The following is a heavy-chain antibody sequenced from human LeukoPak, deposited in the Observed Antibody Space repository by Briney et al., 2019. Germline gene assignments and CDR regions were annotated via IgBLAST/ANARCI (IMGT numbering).Heavy chain of an antibody. J-gene: IGHJ4*02. CDR2: ISSSGNYI. D-gene: IGHD6-13*01. V-gene: IGHV3-21*01. CDR3: ARDSIQQQLVLEDRGYPYYFEH. CDR1: RFTFISYN. Sequence: PGGSLRLSCAASRFTFISYNMNSVRQAPGKGLEWVSSISSSGNYIYYADSVKGRFTISRDNAKNSLYLQMNSLRAEDTAVYYCARDSIQQQLVLEDRGYPYYFEHWGQGTLVTVSS.